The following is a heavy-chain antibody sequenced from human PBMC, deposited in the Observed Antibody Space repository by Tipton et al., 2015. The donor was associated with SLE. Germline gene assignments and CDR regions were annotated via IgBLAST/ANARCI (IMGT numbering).Heavy chain of an antibody. CDR2: INHSGST. CDR3: ARVGAAQYYYYGMDV. Sequence: TLSLTCAVYGGSFSGYYWSWIRQPPGKGLEWIGEINHSGSTNYNPSLKCRATISVDTSKNQFYLKLSSVTAADTAVYYCARVGAAQYYYYGMDVWGQGTTVTVSS. J-gene: IGHJ6*02. D-gene: IGHD6-13*01. V-gene: IGHV4-34*01. CDR1: GGSFSGYY.